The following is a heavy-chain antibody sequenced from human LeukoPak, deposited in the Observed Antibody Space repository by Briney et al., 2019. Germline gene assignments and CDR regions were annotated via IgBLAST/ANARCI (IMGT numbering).Heavy chain of an antibody. CDR1: GYSCTNYL. D-gene: IGHD2-2*01. CDR2: INPGDSDT. CDR3: ERWLGYCSTFSCYQPFDY. J-gene: IGHJ4*02. Sequence: GESLKISCKGSGYSCTNYLIGWVRQVPGKSLEWMGLINPGDSDTRYSPSFQGQVTISADKSINTAYLQWSSLKASDTAIYYCERWLGYCSTFSCYQPFDYWGQGTLVTVSS. V-gene: IGHV5-51*01.